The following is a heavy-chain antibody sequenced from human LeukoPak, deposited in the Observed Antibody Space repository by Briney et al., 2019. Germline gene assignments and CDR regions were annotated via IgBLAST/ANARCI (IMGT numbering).Heavy chain of an antibody. CDR3: AKDADFARIYYYFDS. CDR1: GFTFSHYG. V-gene: IGHV3-33*06. Sequence: GGSLRLSCVGSGFTFSHYGMHWVRQTPGRGLEWMAVIWNDGSNKYYADSVKGRFTISRDNSKDTLYLEMNNLRAEDTAIYYCAKDADFARIYYYFDSWGQGTLVTVSS. D-gene: IGHD3-10*01. J-gene: IGHJ4*02. CDR2: IWNDGSNK.